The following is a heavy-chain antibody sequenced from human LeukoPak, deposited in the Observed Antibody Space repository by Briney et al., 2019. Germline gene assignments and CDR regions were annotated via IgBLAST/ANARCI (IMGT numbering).Heavy chain of an antibody. J-gene: IGHJ5*02. Sequence: ASVKVSCKVSGYTLTELSMHWVRQAPGRGLEWMGGFDPEDGETIYAQKFQGRVTMTEDTSTDTAYMELSSLRSEDTAVYYCATDLFGMGWFDPWGQGTLVTVSS. CDR3: ATDLFGMGWFDP. V-gene: IGHV1-24*01. CDR1: GYTLTELS. D-gene: IGHD3-10*01. CDR2: FDPEDGET.